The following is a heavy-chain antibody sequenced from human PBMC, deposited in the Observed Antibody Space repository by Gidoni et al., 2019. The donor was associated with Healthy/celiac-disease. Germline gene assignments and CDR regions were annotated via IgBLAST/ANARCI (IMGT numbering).Heavy chain of an antibody. CDR1: GFPFSSYA. CDR2: SSSKGGST. V-gene: IGHV3-64*01. D-gene: IGHD6-19*01. CDR3: ARVPPQWLVISLTSGGMDV. J-gene: IGHJ6*02. Sequence: VPLVESGGGLVQPGGSLRLPCAASGFPFSSYAMHWVRRAPGKVLEYVSGSSSKGGSTYYANSVKGRFTISRDNSKNTLYLQMCSLRAEDMAVYYCARVPPQWLVISLTSGGMDVWGQGTTVTVSS.